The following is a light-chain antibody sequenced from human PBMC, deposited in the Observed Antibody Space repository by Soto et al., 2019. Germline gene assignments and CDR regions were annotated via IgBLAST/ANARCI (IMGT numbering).Light chain of an antibody. J-gene: IGKJ4*01. Sequence: EIVLTQSPGTLSLSPGERATLSCRASQSVSSNYLAWYQQKPGQAPRFLIYGASSRATGIPDRFSGSGSGTDFTLTISRLEPEDFAVYYCQQYDSSPLTFGGGTKVEIK. CDR3: QQYDSSPLT. CDR2: GAS. V-gene: IGKV3-20*01. CDR1: QSVSSNY.